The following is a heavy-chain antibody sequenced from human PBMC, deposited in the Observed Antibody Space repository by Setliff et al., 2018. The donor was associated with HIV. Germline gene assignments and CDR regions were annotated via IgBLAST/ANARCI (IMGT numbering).Heavy chain of an antibody. D-gene: IGHD3-22*01. Sequence: LRLSCAASGFTFSTYSMNWVRQAPGKGLEWVSTIYSDGSTYHADSVKGRFTLSRDTSKNTLSLQMNSLRPEDTAVFYCARVRLYSSALDYWGQGTLVTVSS. V-gene: IGHV3-66*02. J-gene: IGHJ4*02. CDR1: GFTFSTYS. CDR2: IYSDGST. CDR3: ARVRLYSSALDY.